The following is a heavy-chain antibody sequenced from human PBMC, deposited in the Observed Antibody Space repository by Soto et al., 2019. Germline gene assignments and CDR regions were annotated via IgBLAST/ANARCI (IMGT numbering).Heavy chain of an antibody. CDR3: ARAPDYGGNSGSY. V-gene: IGHV4-59*01. CDR1: GGSISSYY. CDR2: IYYSGST. D-gene: IGHD4-17*01. Sequence: PSETLSLTCTVSGGSISSYYWSWIRQPPGKGLEWIGYIYYSGSTNYNPSLKSRVTISVDTSKNQFSLKLSSVTAADTVVYYCARAPDYGGNSGSYWGQGTLVTVS. J-gene: IGHJ4*02.